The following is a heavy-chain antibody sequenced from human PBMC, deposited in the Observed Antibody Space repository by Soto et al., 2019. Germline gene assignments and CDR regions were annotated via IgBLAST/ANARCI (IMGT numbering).Heavy chain of an antibody. V-gene: IGHV4-39*01. CDR3: ATENRGVIYYGMDV. Sequence: PSETLSLTCTVSGGSISSNSYYWGWIRQPPGKGLEWIGSIYYSGSTYYNPSLKSRVTISVDTSKNQFSLKLSSVTAADTAVYYCATENRGVIYYGMDVWGQGTTVTVSS. J-gene: IGHJ6*02. D-gene: IGHD3-10*01. CDR1: GGSISSNSYY. CDR2: IYYSGST.